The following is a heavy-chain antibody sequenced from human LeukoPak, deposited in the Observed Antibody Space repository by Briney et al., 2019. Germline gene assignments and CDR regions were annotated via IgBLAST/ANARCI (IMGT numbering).Heavy chain of an antibody. Sequence: GQSLKISCKGPGYSFTSYCISWVRQIPGKGLGWMGRIDLIELYPSHCPSFQGHVSISAEKSISTAYLQWSSLKASDTARYCCASTEQWLAPLDYWGKGTLVTVSS. J-gene: IGHJ4*02. CDR1: GYSFTSYC. CDR2: IDLIELYP. CDR3: ASTEQWLAPLDY. D-gene: IGHD6-19*01. V-gene: IGHV5-10-1*01.